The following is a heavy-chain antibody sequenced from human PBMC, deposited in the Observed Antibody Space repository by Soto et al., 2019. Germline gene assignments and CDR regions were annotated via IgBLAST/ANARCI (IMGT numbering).Heavy chain of an antibody. CDR3: ARGTPVWFDP. CDR2: INAGNGNT. V-gene: IGHV1-3*05. CDR1: GYTFSDYA. Sequence: QVQLVQSGAEEKKPGASVKVSCKASGYTFSDYAIHWVRQAPGQRPEWMGWINAGNGNTKYSQKFQGRVTITRDTSASTAYMELSSRRSEDTAVYYCARGTPVWFDPWGQGTLVTVSS. D-gene: IGHD3-10*01. J-gene: IGHJ5*02.